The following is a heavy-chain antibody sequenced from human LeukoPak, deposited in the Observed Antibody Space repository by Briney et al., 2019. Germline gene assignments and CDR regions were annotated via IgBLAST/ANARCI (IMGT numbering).Heavy chain of an antibody. V-gene: IGHV1-69*06. J-gene: IGHJ3*02. CDR1: GGTFSSYA. D-gene: IGHD3-10*01. CDR3: ARDRWFGEANHPFDI. Sequence: ASVKVSCKASGGTFSSYAISWVRQAPGQGLEWMGGIIPIFGTANYAQKFQGRVTITADKSTSTAYMELSSLRSEDTAVYYCARDRWFGEANHPFDIWGQGTMVTVSS. CDR2: IIPIFGTA.